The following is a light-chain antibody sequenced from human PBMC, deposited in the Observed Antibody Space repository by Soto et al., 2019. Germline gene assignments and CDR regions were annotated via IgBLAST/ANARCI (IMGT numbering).Light chain of an antibody. Sequence: DVVMTQSPLSLPVTLGQPASISCRSSQSLVSSDGNTYLNWFQQRPGQSQRRLVHRVSKRDSGVPDRFSGSGSGTDFTLKINRVEAEDVGVYYCMQGTHWPPTFGQGTKLEIE. V-gene: IGKV2-30*01. CDR3: MQGTHWPPT. J-gene: IGKJ2*01. CDR2: RVS. CDR1: QSLVSSDGNTY.